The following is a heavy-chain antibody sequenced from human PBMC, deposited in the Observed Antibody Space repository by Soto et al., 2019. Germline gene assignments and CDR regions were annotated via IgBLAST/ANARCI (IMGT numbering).Heavy chain of an antibody. V-gene: IGHV1-24*01. CDR3: ATALVATIPDSYY. D-gene: IGHD5-12*01. Sequence: ASVKVSCKVSGYTLTELSMRWVRQTPGKGLEWMGGFDPEDGETIYAQKFQGRVTMTEDTSTDTAYMELSSLRSEDTAVYYCATALVATIPDSYYWGQGTLVTVSS. CDR1: GYTLTELS. J-gene: IGHJ4*02. CDR2: FDPEDGET.